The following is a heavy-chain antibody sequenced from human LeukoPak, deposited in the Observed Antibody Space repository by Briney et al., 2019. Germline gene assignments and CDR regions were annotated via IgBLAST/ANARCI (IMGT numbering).Heavy chain of an antibody. CDR3: ARGPMGGSSYDY. J-gene: IGHJ4*02. CDR2: IYYSGST. D-gene: IGHD3-16*01. CDR1: GGSIISSSSSSYY. Sequence: PSETLSLTCTVSGGSIISSSSSSYYWGWIRQPPGKGLEWVGAIYYSGSTYYNPSLKSRVTISVDTSKNQFSLKLSSVTAADTAVYYCARGPMGGSSYDYWGQGTLVTVSS. V-gene: IGHV4-39*07.